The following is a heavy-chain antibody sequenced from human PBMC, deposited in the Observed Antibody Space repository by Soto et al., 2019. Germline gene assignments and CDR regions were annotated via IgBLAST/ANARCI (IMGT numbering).Heavy chain of an antibody. CDR3: AALKRIVAGDY. CDR2: IYDSEST. D-gene: IGHD1-26*01. V-gene: IGHV4-61*03. J-gene: IGHJ4*02. Sequence: QVQLQESGPGLVKPSETLSLICTISGDSVSSDRYYWSWIRQPPGKGLEWIGYIYDSESTNPSLKSRVTMSADTSRNHFSLNLSSVTAADTAVYYCAALKRIVAGDYWGQGALVSVSS. CDR1: GDSVSSDRYY.